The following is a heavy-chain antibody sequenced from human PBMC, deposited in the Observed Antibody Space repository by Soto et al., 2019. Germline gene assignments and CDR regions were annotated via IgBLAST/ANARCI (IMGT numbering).Heavy chain of an antibody. CDR2: ISHSGST. J-gene: IGHJ4*02. V-gene: IGHV4-4*02. CDR3: ARSSGWYMLDY. CDR1: GGSISSSYW. D-gene: IGHD6-19*01. Sequence: QVQLQESCPGLVKPSGTLSLACAVSGGSISSSYWWSWVRQPPGKGLEWIGEISHSGSTTSNPSLKSRITISLDKSENQFSLRLNSVTAADTAVYYCARSSGWYMLDYWGQGTLVTVSS.